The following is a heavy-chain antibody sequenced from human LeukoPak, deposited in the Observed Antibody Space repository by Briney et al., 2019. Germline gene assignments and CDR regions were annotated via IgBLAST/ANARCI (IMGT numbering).Heavy chain of an antibody. D-gene: IGHD3-3*01. Sequence: VASVKVSCKASGGTFSSYAISWVRQAPGQGLEWMGGIIPIFGTANYAQKFQGRVTITADKSTSTAYMELSSLRSEDTAVYYCARDRRETYYDFWSGYRGGDYWGQGTLVTVSS. V-gene: IGHV1-69*06. CDR2: IIPIFGTA. CDR1: GGTFSSYA. CDR3: ARDRRETYYDFWSGYRGGDY. J-gene: IGHJ4*02.